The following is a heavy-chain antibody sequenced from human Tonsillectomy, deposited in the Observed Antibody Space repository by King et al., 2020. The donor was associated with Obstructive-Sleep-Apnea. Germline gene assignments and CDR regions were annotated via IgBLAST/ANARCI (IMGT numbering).Heavy chain of an antibody. V-gene: IGHV3-74*01. CDR2: IKSDGSST. CDR3: ARGRDWYFDL. CDR1: GFPFSSYW. J-gene: IGHJ2*01. Sequence: VQLVESGGDLVQPGGSLRLSCAASGFPFSSYWMHWVRQAPGKGLVWVSRIKSDGSSTNYADSVKGRFTISRDNAKNTLYLQMNRLRAEDTAVYYCARGRDWYFDLWGRGTLVTVSS.